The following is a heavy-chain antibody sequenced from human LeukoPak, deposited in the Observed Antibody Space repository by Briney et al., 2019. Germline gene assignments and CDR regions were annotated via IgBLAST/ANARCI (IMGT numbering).Heavy chain of an antibody. Sequence: SETLSLTCAVYGGSYSGYYWSWIRQPPGKGLEWIGEINHSGSTNYNPSLKSRVTISVDTSKNQFSLKLSSVTAPDTAVYYCAATRPHYYYYGMDVWGQGTTVTVSS. D-gene: IGHD1-1*01. CDR2: INHSGST. V-gene: IGHV4-34*01. CDR3: AATRPHYYYYGMDV. CDR1: GGSYSGYY. J-gene: IGHJ6*02.